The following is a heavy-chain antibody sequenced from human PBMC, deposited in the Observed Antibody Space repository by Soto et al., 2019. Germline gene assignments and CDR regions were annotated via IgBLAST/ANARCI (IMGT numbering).Heavy chain of an antibody. CDR3: ARDPRKWREVVVALPNWFDP. CDR1: GFTFSSYS. V-gene: IGHV3-48*02. CDR2: ISSSSSTI. Sequence: GGSLRLSCAASGFTFSSYSMNWVRQAPGKGLEWVSYISSSSSTIYYADSVKGRFTISRDNAKNSLYLQMNSLRDEDTAVYYCARDPRKWREVVVALPNWFDPWGQGTLVTVSS. D-gene: IGHD2-15*01. J-gene: IGHJ5*02.